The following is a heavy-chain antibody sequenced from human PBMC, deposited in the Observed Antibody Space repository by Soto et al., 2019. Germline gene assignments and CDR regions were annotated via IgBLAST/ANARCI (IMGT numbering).Heavy chain of an antibody. V-gene: IGHV3-23*01. Sequence: GGSLRLSCAASGFTFSSYAMSWVRQAPGKGLEWVSAISGSGGSTYYADSVKGRFTISRDNSKNTLYLQMNSLRAEDTAVYYCAKDFQDILTGYSIDYWGQGTLVTVSS. J-gene: IGHJ4*02. CDR3: AKDFQDILTGYSIDY. CDR1: GFTFSSYA. D-gene: IGHD3-9*01. CDR2: ISGSGGST.